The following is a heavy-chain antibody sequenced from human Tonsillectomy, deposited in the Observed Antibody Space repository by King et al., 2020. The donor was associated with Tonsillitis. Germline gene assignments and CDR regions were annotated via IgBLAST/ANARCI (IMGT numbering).Heavy chain of an antibody. Sequence: QVTLKESGPTLVKPTQTLTLTCTFSGFSLSTTGVGVGWIRQPPGKALEWLALIYWDDDKRYSPSLKSRLTITKDTPKNQVVLTMTNMDPVDTATYYCGHGRGATINPLFDYWGQGTLVTVSP. V-gene: IGHV2-5*02. CDR1: GFSLSTTGVG. D-gene: IGHD5-12*01. J-gene: IGHJ4*02. CDR3: GHGRGATINPLFDY. CDR2: IYWDDDK.